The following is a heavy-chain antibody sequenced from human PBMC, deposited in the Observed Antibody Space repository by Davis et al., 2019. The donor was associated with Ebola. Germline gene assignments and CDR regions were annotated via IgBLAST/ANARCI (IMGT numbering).Heavy chain of an antibody. CDR2: VSGSGTST. Sequence: PGGSLRLSCAASGFTFSSYGMSWVRQAPGKGLEWVSSVSGSGTSTYYADSVKGRFTISRDNAKNSLYLQMNSLRAEDTAVYYCARGQVTKYMDVWGKGTTVTVSS. CDR1: GFTFSSYG. V-gene: IGHV3-21*06. CDR3: ARGQVTKYMDV. J-gene: IGHJ6*03. D-gene: IGHD2-8*01.